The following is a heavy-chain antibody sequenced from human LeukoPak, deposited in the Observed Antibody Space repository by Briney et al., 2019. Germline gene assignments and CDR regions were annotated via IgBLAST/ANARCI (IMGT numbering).Heavy chain of an antibody. CDR3: ARVSYDSSGDNDAFDI. J-gene: IGHJ3*02. V-gene: IGHV3-7*01. CDR1: GFTFSSYW. D-gene: IGHD3-22*01. CDR2: IKQDGSEK. Sequence: PGGSLRLSCAASGFTFSSYWMSWVRQAPGKGLEWVANIKQDGSEKYYVDSVKGRFTISRDNAKNSLYLQMNSLRAEDTAVYYCARVSYDSSGDNDAFDIWGQGTMVTVSS.